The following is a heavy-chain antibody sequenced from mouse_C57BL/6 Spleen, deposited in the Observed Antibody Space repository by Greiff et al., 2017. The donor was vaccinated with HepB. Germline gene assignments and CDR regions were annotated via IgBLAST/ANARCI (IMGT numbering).Heavy chain of an antibody. J-gene: IGHJ2*01. V-gene: IGHV1-50*01. Sequence: VQLQQPGAELVKPGASVKLSCKASGYTFTSYWMQWVKQRPGQGLEWIGEIDPSDSYTNYNQKFKGKATLTVDTSSSTAYMQLSSLTSEDSAVYYCARREDDWGQGTTLTVSS. CDR3: ARREDD. CDR2: IDPSDSYT. CDR1: GYTFTSYW.